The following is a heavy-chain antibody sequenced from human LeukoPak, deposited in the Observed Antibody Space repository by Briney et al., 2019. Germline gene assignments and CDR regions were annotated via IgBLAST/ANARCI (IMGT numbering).Heavy chain of an antibody. Sequence: GSLRLSCAASGFTVSSNYMSWIRQSPGKGLEWIGQINHSGSTNYNSSLKSRVTISVDTSKNQFSLKLTSVTAADTAVYCCARGRVTFDSWDQGTLVTVFS. CDR3: ARGRVTFDS. D-gene: IGHD2-21*02. CDR1: GFTVSSNY. CDR2: INHSGST. V-gene: IGHV4-34*01. J-gene: IGHJ4*02.